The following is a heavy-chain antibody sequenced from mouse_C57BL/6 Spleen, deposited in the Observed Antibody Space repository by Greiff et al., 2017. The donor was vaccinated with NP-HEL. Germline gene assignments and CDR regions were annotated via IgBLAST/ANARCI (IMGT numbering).Heavy chain of an antibody. V-gene: IGHV5-17*01. CDR1: GFTFSDYG. CDR2: ISSGSSTI. Sequence: EVKVVESGGGLVKPGGSLKLSCAASGFTFSDYGMHWVRQAPEKGLEWVAYISSGSSTIYYADTVKGRFTISRDNAKNTLFLQMTSLRSEDTAMYYCAMLTGTDYFDYWGQGTTLTVSS. J-gene: IGHJ2*01. CDR3: AMLTGTDYFDY. D-gene: IGHD4-1*01.